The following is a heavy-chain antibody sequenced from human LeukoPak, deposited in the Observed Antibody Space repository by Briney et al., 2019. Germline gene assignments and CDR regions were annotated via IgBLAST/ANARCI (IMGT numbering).Heavy chain of an antibody. V-gene: IGHV3-30*18. CDR3: AKGVSSWYPPHFDY. Sequence: GRSLRLPFAASGFTFSSYVMHWVRQAPGKGVEWVAVISYDGNNKYYAEPVKGRFTISRDNPKNTLYLQINSLRAEDTAVYYCAKGVSSWYPPHFDYWGQGTLITVSS. CDR2: ISYDGNNK. J-gene: IGHJ4*02. CDR1: GFTFSSYV. D-gene: IGHD6-13*01.